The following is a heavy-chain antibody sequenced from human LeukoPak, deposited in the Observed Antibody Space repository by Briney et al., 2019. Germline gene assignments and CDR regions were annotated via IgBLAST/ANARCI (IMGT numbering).Heavy chain of an antibody. CDR3: AREGIYSSSSYFDY. J-gene: IGHJ4*02. CDR2: IFYSGNT. D-gene: IGHD6-6*01. Sequence: PSETLSLTCTVSGDSISSYYWSWIRQPPGKGLEWIGYIFYSGNTNYNPSLKSRVTISIDTSKNHFSLRLGSVTAADAAVYYCAREGIYSSSSYFDYWGQGTLVTVSS. CDR1: GDSISSYY. V-gene: IGHV4-59*01.